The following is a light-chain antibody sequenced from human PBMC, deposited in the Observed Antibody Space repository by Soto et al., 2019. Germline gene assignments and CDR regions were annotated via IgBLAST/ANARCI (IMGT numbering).Light chain of an antibody. J-gene: IGKJ1*01. CDR2: GAS. CDR3: QQYGSSPWT. CDR1: QSVFSSY. Sequence: EIVFTQSPGTLSLSPLERSTLSCRASQSVFSSYLAWYQKKPGQAPRLLIYGASSRATGIPDRFSGSGSGTDFTLTISSLEPEDFALYYCQQYGSSPWTFGQGTKVDIK. V-gene: IGKV3-20*01.